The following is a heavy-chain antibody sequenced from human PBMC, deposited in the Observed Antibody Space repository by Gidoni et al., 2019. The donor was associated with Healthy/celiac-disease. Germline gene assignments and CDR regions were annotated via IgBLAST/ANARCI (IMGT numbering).Heavy chain of an antibody. CDR3: AREVEIFGVVDDAFDI. Sequence: QLQLQESGPGLVKPSETLSLTCTVAGGSISSSSYYWGWIRQPPGKGLEWIGSIYYSGSTYYNPSLKSRVTISVDTSKNQFSLKLSSVTAADTAVYYCAREVEIFGVVDDAFDIWGQGTMVTVSS. CDR2: IYYSGST. J-gene: IGHJ3*02. V-gene: IGHV4-39*02. D-gene: IGHD3-3*01. CDR1: GGSISSSSYY.